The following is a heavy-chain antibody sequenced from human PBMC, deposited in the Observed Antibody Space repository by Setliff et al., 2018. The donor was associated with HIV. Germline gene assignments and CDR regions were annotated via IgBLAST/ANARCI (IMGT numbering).Heavy chain of an antibody. CDR1: GGSFSDYF. CDR2: INYDGST. V-gene: IGHV4-34*01. D-gene: IGHD4-4*01. Sequence: SETLSLTCAVYGGSFSDYFWTWIRQPPGKGLEWIGEINYDGSTNYNPSLKSRVTISIDTSKNQFSLKLSSVTAADTAVYYCATSLITVPPDAFDIWGQGTMVTVSS. CDR3: ATSLITVPPDAFDI. J-gene: IGHJ3*02.